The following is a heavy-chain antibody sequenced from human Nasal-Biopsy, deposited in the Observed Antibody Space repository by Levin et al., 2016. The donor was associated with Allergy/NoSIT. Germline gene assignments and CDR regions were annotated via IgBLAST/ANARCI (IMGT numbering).Heavy chain of an antibody. D-gene: IGHD3-10*01. CDR3: AREYYYGLGSSLTYFDS. CDR1: GGSVTSSNYY. V-gene: IGHV4-61*01. Sequence: SETLSLTCTVSGGSVTSSNYYWSWMRQSPGKGLEWIGYGFYSGTTSYKLSLKSRVTISIDTSTNQISLRLRSVTAADTAVYYCAREYYYGLGSSLTYFDSWGQGIRVTVSS. CDR2: GFYSGTT. J-gene: IGHJ4*02.